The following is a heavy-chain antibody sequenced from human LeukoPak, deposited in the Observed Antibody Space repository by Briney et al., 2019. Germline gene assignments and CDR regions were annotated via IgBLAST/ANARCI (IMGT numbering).Heavy chain of an antibody. V-gene: IGHV1-69*05. CDR3: ATEPKVTMIVVSFYY. CDR2: IIPIFGTA. J-gene: IGHJ4*02. CDR1: GGTFSSYA. Sequence: ASVKVSCKASGGTFSSYAISWVRQAPGQGLEWMGGIIPIFGTANYAQKFQGRVTITTDESTSTAYMELSSLRSEDTAVYYCATEPKVTMIVVSFYYWGQGTLVTVSS. D-gene: IGHD3-22*01.